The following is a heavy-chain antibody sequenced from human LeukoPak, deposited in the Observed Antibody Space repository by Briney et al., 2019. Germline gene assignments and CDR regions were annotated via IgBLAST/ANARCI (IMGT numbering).Heavy chain of an antibody. CDR1: GRSINNYW. CDR2: IYRGEST. D-gene: IGHD1/OR15-1a*01. V-gene: IGHV4-4*09. CDR3: ATHWLEATKTYSYWFDP. J-gene: IGHJ5*02. Sequence: PSEPLSLTCSVSGRSINNYWGSWIRQPPGKGLEWIGYIYRGESTNYNPSLKSRVTLSVDTSKNQISLKLNSVTAADTAVYYCATHWLEATKTYSYWFDPWGQGSLGTVYS.